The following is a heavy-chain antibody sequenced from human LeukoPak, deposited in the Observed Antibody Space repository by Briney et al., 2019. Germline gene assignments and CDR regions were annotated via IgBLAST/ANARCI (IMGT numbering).Heavy chain of an antibody. CDR1: GYTFISYG. V-gene: IGHV1-18*01. CDR2: ISANKGDA. Sequence: ASVKVSCKTSGYTFISYGISWLRQAPGQGIEWMGWISANKGDAEYAQKFQGRLTVTRDTSTSTAYMELKRLKSDDTAVYYCARADIIVVAGATPVGSAFEYWGQGTLITVS. D-gene: IGHD2-15*01. CDR3: ARADIIVVAGATPVGSAFEY. J-gene: IGHJ4*02.